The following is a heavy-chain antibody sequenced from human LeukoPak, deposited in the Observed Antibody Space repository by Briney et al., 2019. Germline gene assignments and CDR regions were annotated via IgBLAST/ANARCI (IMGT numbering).Heavy chain of an antibody. CDR2: MKQDGTEK. CDR3: ARPTTVTMVDAFNI. CDR1: GFNFSNYW. Sequence: GSLRLSCAAAGFNFSNYWMTWVRQAPGKGLEWVANMKQDGTEKYYVDSVKGRFTISRDNAKNSLYLQMNSLRAVDTAVYFCARPTTVTMVDAFNIWGLGTMVTVSS. J-gene: IGHJ3*02. V-gene: IGHV3-7*04. D-gene: IGHD4-17*01.